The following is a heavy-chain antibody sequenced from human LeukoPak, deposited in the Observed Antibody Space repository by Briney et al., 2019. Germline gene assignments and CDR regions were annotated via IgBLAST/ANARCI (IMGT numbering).Heavy chain of an antibody. V-gene: IGHV4-38-2*01. J-gene: IGHJ4*02. CDR2: LHHSGST. Sequence: SETLSLTCAVSGYSITSTYWWGWIRQTPGRGLEWIGNLHHSGSTSYSPSLKSRVTISVDTSKNQFSLRLSSVTAADTAVYYCARVGGDDSTGHYSVDYWGQGTLVTVSS. CDR1: GYSITSTYW. D-gene: IGHD3-22*01. CDR3: ARVGGDDSTGHYSVDY.